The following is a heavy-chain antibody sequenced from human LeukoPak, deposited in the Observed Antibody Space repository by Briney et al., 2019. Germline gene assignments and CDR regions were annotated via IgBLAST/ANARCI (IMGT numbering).Heavy chain of an antibody. D-gene: IGHD3-10*01. CDR2: IYYSGAT. V-gene: IGHV4-59*08. J-gene: IGHJ4*02. CDR3: ARFGITVVRGGKYYFDY. Sequence: PSETLSLTCTVSGGSISNYYWSWIRQPPGKGLEWIGHIYYSGATKYNPSLKSRITISVDTSKNQFSLMLSSVTAAGTAVYCCARFGITVVRGGKYYFDYWGQGTLVTVSS. CDR1: GGSISNYY.